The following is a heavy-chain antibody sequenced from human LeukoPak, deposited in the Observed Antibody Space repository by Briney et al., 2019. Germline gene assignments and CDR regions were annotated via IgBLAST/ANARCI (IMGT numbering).Heavy chain of an antibody. CDR1: GYSFTNYW. J-gene: IGHJ4*02. V-gene: IGHV5-51*01. CDR2: IYPHDSDT. D-gene: IGHD2-15*01. CDR3: ARGRVGYCSGASCYSGLEY. Sequence: GESLKISCQGSGYSFTNYWIAWVRQMPGKGLEWMGLIYPHDSDTKYSPSLQGQVTMSADKSISTAYVQWSSLKASDTAMYYCARGRVGYCSGASCYSGLEYWGQGSLVTVSS.